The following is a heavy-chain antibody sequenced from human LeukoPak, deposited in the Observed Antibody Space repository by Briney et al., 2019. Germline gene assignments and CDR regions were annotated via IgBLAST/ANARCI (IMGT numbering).Heavy chain of an antibody. CDR3: ARLGEYSSSSWGRFDY. CDR2: IYYSGST. J-gene: IGHJ4*02. D-gene: IGHD6-6*01. Sequence: PSETLSLTCTVSGGSISSSSYYWRWIRQPPGKGLEWIGSIYYSGSTYYNPSLKSRVTISVDTSKNQFSLKVSSVTAADTAVYYCARLGEYSSSSWGRFDYWGQGTLVTVSS. CDR1: GGSISSSSYY. V-gene: IGHV4-39*01.